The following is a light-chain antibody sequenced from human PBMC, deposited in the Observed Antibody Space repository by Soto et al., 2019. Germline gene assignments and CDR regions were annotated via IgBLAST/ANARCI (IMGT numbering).Light chain of an antibody. V-gene: IGKV1-39*01. CDR3: QQSYSTPT. Sequence: DIQMTQSPSSLSASVGDRVTITCRASQSISSSLNWYQQKPGKAPKVLIDTASRLQSGVPSRFSGSGSGTDFTLTISSLQPEDFVTYYCQQSYSTPTFGGGTKVEIK. CDR1: QSISSS. CDR2: TAS. J-gene: IGKJ4*01.